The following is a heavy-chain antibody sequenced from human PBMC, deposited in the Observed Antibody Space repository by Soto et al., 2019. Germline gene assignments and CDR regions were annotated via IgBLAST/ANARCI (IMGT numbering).Heavy chain of an antibody. CDR1: GFTFSNYA. CDR3: AKRPHTAAGFDY. V-gene: IGHV3-23*01. Sequence: EVQLLESGGGLVQPGGSLRLSCAASGFTFSNYAMTWVRQAPGKGLEWVSVITGSGGGTYFVDSVKGRFTISRDNSKNTVYLQMNSLVAEATAVYYGAKRPHTAAGFDYWGQGTLVTVSS. CDR2: ITGSGGGT. D-gene: IGHD6-13*01. J-gene: IGHJ4*02.